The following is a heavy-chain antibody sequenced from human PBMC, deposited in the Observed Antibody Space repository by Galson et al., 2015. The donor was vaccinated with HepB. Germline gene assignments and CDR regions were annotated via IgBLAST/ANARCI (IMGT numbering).Heavy chain of an antibody. J-gene: IGHJ4*02. CDR2: ISWDGGST. CDR1: GFTFDDYT. V-gene: IGHV3-43*01. D-gene: IGHD7-27*01. CDR3: AKSLGLGSHPPPLFVY. Sequence: SLRLSCAASGFTFDDYTLHWVRQAPGKGLEWVSLISWDGGSTYYANSVKGRFTISRDNSKNSLFLQMNSLRTEDHAIYYCAKSLGLGSHPPPLFVYWGQGTLGTVSS.